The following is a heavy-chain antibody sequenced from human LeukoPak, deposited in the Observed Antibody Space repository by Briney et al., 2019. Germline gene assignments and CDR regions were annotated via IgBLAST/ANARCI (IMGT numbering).Heavy chain of an antibody. V-gene: IGHV4-59*01. CDR3: ARLKATVSIHAYFDS. CDR1: GGSISSYY. J-gene: IGHJ4*02. CDR2: IYYSGST. Sequence: SETLSLTCTVSGGSISSYYWSWIRQPPGKGLEWIGYIYYSGSTNYNPSLKSRVTISVDTSKNQFSLKLSSVTAADTAVYYCARLKATVSIHAYFDSWGQGTLVTVSS. D-gene: IGHD4-17*01.